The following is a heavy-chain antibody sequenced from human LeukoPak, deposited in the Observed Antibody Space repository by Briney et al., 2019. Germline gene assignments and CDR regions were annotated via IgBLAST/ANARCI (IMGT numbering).Heavy chain of an antibody. CDR1: GGSISSSSYY. Sequence: PSETLSLTCTVSGGSISSSSYYWGWIRQPPGKGLEWIGSIYYSGSTYYNPSLKSRVTISVDTSKNQFSLKLSSVTAADTAVYYCASSIVGAPIDYWGQGTLVTVSS. J-gene: IGHJ4*02. CDR2: IYYSGST. D-gene: IGHD1-26*01. V-gene: IGHV4-39*07. CDR3: ASSIVGAPIDY.